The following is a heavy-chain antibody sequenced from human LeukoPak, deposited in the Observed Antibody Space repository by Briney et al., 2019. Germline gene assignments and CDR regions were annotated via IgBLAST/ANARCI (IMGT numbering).Heavy chain of an antibody. CDR2: ISYDGSNK. V-gene: IGHV3-30*18. CDR3: AKDLWFNYYYGMDV. Sequence: PGRSLRLSCAASGFTFSSYGMHWVRQAPGKGLERVAVISYDGSNKYYADSVKGRFTISRDNSKNTLYLQMNSLRAEDTAVYYCAKDLWFNYYYGMDVWGQGTTVTVSS. J-gene: IGHJ6*02. D-gene: IGHD2-21*01. CDR1: GFTFSSYG.